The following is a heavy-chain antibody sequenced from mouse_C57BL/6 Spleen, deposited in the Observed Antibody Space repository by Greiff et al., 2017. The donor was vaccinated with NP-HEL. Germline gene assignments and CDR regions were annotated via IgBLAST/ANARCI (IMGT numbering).Heavy chain of an antibody. CDR3: AREETTVVDWYFDV. D-gene: IGHD1-1*01. Sequence: VQLQQSGAELVKPGASVKISCKASGYAFSSYWMNWVKQRPGKGLEWIGQIYPGDGDTNYNGKFKGKATLTADKSSSTAYMQLSSLTSEDSAVYFCAREETTVVDWYFDVWGTGTTVTVSS. V-gene: IGHV1-80*01. CDR1: GYAFSSYW. CDR2: IYPGDGDT. J-gene: IGHJ1*03.